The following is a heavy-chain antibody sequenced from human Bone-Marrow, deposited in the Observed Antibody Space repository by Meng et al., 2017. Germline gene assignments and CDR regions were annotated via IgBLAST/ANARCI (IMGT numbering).Heavy chain of an antibody. CDR2: ISASGDST. CDR3: ASAYCGGDCYFRSDAFDI. J-gene: IGHJ3*02. Sequence: GESLKISCAASGFTFSSYAMSWVRQAPGKGLEWVSGISASGDSTYYADSVKGRFTISRDNSKNTLYLQMNSLRAEDTAVYYCASAYCGGDCYFRSDAFDIWGQGTMVTVSS. CDR1: GFTFSSYA. V-gene: IGHV3-23*01. D-gene: IGHD2-21*02.